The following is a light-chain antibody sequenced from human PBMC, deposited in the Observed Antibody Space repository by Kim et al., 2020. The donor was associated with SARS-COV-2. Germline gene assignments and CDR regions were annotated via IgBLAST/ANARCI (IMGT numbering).Light chain of an antibody. V-gene: IGKV1-5*01. CDR3: QQYNSYQYT. J-gene: IGKJ2*01. CDR1: QSISSW. CDR2: DAS. Sequence: SASVGDRVTITCRARQSISSWLAWYQQKPGKAPKLLIYDASSLESGVPSRFSGSGSGTEFTLTISSLQPDDFATYYCQQYNSYQYTFGQGTKLEI.